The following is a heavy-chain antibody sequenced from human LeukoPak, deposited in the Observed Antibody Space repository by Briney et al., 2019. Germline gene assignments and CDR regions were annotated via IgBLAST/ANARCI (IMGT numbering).Heavy chain of an antibody. Sequence: PGPYLRLSCPASEFTFSSYGMGWVRQAPGKGLEWEAVISYDGSNKYYADSVKGRFTISRDKSKNTLYVQTNSQRAEDTAVYYCAYESAARVNARAGWGQGTLTSVTS. J-gene: IGHJ4*02. D-gene: IGHD5-18*01. CDR2: ISYDGSNK. CDR1: EFTFSSYG. V-gene: IGHV3-30*18. CDR3: AYESAARVNARAG.